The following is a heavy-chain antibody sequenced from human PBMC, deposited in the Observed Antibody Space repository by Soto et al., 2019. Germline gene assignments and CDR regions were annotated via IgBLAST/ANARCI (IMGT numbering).Heavy chain of an antibody. Sequence: PSETLALTCTVSGGSSSSYYWSCVRQPPGKGLEWIGYIYYSGSTNYNPSLKSRVTISVDTSKNQFSLKLSYVTAADKAVYYCARFSWHDGGLAYSGQGTLVPVSS. J-gene: IGHJ4*02. V-gene: IGHV4-59*01. CDR3: ARFSWHDGGLAY. CDR1: GGSSSSYY. CDR2: IYYSGST. D-gene: IGHD1-1*01.